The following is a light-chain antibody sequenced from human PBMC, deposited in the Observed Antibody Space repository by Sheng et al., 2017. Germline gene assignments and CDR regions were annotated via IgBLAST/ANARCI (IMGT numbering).Light chain of an antibody. CDR3: QVWDTSSDHWV. CDR2: DDS. V-gene: IGLV3-21*02. CDR1: NIGYKN. J-gene: IGLJ3*02. Sequence: SDVLTQPPSVSVVPGQTATITCVRNNIGYKNVHWYQQRPGQAPVLVLYDDSDRPSGIPERFSGSNSGNTATLTISRVEAGDEADYYCQVWDTSSDHWVFGGGTKLTV.